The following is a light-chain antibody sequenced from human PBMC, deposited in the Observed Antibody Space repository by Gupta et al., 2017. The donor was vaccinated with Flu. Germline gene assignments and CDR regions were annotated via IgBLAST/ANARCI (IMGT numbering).Light chain of an antibody. J-gene: IGLJ2*01. CDR1: SSDVGGYNY. Sequence: QSALTQPASVSGSPGQSITISFTGTSSDVGGYNYVSWYQQHPGKAPKLMIYEVSNRPSGVSNRFSGSKSGNTASLTISGLQTEDEADYYCSSYTSSSTQIFGGGTKVTVL. V-gene: IGLV2-14*01. CDR3: SSYTSSSTQI. CDR2: EVS.